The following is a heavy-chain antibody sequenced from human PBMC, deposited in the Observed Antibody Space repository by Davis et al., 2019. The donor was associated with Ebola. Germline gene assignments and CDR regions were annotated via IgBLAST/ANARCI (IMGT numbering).Heavy chain of an antibody. V-gene: IGHV3-21*01. Sequence: GESLKISCAASGFTFSSYWMNWVRQAPGKGLEWVSSISSSSSYIYYADSVKGRFTISRDNAKNSLYLQMNSLRAEDTAVYYCARELLRYYGMDVWGQGTTVTVSS. CDR1: GFTFSSYW. CDR3: ARELLRYYGMDV. CDR2: ISSSSSYI. J-gene: IGHJ6*02.